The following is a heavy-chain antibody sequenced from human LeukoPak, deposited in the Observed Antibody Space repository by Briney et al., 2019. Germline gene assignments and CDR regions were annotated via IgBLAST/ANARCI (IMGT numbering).Heavy chain of an antibody. J-gene: IGHJ3*02. V-gene: IGHV3-23*01. CDR3: AKADATIGGAFDT. CDR2: ISGNADNK. D-gene: IGHD3-16*01. Sequence: GGSLRLSCAASRFIFRNYAMRWVRQAPGRGLEWLSIISGNADNKYYADSVKGRFTISRDNPSSTVYLEMNILRAEDTAVYYCAKADATIGGAFDTWGEGTMVIVS. CDR1: RFIFRNYA.